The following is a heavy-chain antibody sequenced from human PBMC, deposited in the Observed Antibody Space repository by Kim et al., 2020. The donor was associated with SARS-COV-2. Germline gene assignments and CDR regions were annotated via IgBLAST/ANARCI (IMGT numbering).Heavy chain of an antibody. D-gene: IGHD3-22*01. Sequence: VKGRVTISRDNAKNSLYLQMNSLRAEDTAVYYCARDSVWDSSGYPYYFDYWGQGTLVTVSS. V-gene: IGHV3-11*01. J-gene: IGHJ4*02. CDR3: ARDSVWDSSGYPYYFDY.